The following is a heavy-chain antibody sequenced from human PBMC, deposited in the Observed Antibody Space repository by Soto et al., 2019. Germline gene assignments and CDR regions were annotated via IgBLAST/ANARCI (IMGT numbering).Heavy chain of an antibody. CDR3: ARHVKSPNYSSSSDGFFVLSSALRIPFDY. Sequence: SETLSLTCTVSGGSISSYYWSWIRQPPGKGLEWIGYIYYSGSTNYNPSLKSRVTISVDTSKNQFSLKLSSVTAADTAVYYCARHVKSPNYSSSSDGFFVLSSALRIPFDYWGQGTLVTVSS. D-gene: IGHD6-6*01. CDR1: GGSISSYY. CDR2: IYYSGST. V-gene: IGHV4-59*08. J-gene: IGHJ4*02.